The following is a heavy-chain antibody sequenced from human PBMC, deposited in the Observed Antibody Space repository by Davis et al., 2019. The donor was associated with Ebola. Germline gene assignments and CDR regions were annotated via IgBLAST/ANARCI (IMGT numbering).Heavy chain of an antibody. CDR1: GFTFSNYW. CDR2: INRDESGT. V-gene: IGHV3-74*01. J-gene: IGHJ4*02. D-gene: IGHD5-12*01. CDR3: ARYNSAYERADLDY. Sequence: GESLKISCAASGFTFSNYWMRWVRQAPGKGLVWVSRINRDESGTTYADSVKGRFTISRDNAKNMLYLQMDSLRVEDTAVYYCARYNSAYERADLDYWGQGTLVTVSS.